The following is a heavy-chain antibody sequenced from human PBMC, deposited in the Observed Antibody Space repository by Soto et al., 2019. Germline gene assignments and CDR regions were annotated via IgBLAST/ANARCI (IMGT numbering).Heavy chain of an antibody. CDR3: AKEMRHSSGWYGAFDI. D-gene: IGHD6-19*01. CDR1: GFTVTYAW. V-gene: IGHV3-15*01. Sequence: LRLSCAASGFTVTYAWMDWVRQAPGKGLEWVGRIKSKSDGASTDFPAPVKDRFTISRDDSKNTLYLQMSSVKSEDTAMYYCAKEMRHSSGWYGAFDIWGQGIMVTVSS. CDR2: IKSKSDGAST. J-gene: IGHJ3*02.